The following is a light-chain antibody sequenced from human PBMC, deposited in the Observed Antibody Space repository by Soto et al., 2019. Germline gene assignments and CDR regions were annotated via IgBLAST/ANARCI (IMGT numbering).Light chain of an antibody. J-gene: IGKJ1*01. CDR3: QQYGSSPKT. Sequence: LTQDPGTLSLSPKDRATLSCRASQSVSSSYLAWYQQKPGQAPRLLIYGASSRATGIPDRFSGSGSGTDFTLTISRLEPEDFAVYYCQQYGSSPKTFCQGTKVDIK. CDR2: GAS. CDR1: QSVSSSY. V-gene: IGKV3-20*01.